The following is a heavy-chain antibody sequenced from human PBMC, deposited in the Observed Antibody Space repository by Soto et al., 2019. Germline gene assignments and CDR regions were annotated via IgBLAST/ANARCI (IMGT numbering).Heavy chain of an antibody. J-gene: IGHJ4*02. D-gene: IGHD4-17*01. CDR3: ARDSVTTVTTRSFDY. Sequence: GGSLRLSCAASRSSLPRYSISWARQAPEKELERVSYISSSSSTVYYADSVKGRFTISRDNAKKSLYLQMNSLRYEDTALYYCARDSVTTVTTRSFDYWGQGTLVTVSS. CDR1: RSSLPRYS. CDR2: ISSSSSTV. V-gene: IGHV3-48*02.